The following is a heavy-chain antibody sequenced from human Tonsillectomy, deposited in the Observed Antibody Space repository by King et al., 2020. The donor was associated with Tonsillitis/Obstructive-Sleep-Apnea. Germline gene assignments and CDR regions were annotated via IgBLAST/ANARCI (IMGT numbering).Heavy chain of an antibody. V-gene: IGHV5-10-1*01. J-gene: IGHJ6*03. CDR3: ARRLPGPLRETYYMDV. Sequence: VQLVESGAEVKKPGESLRISCKGSGYSFTSYWISWVRQMPGKGLEWMGRVDPSDYYTNYSPSFQGHVTILADKSISTAYLQWSSLKASDTAMDYCARRLPGPLRETYYMDVWGKGTTVTVSS. D-gene: IGHD2-21*01. CDR1: GYSFTSYW. CDR2: VDPSDYYT.